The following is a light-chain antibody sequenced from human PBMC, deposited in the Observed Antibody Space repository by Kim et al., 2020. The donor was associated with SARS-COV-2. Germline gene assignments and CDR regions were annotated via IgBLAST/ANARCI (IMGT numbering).Light chain of an antibody. V-gene: IGKV3-15*01. CDR2: GAS. J-gene: IGKJ4*01. CDR1: QSVSSN. Sequence: IVITQTQATLTVSPGEKATPSCRASQSVSSNLAWYQQKPGQAPRLLIYGASTRATGIPARFSGSGSGTEFTLTISSLQSEDFAIYYCQQYNNWRRAFGGGTKVEIK. CDR3: QQYNNWRRA.